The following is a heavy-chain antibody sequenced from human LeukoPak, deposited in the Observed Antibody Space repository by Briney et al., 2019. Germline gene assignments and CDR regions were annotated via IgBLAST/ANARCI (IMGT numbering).Heavy chain of an antibody. D-gene: IGHD3-22*01. CDR2: ISAYNGNT. Sequence: ASVKVSCKASGYTFTSYGISWVRQAPGQGLEWMGWISAYNGNTNYAQKLQGRVTMTTDTSTSTAYMELRSLRSDDTAVYYCARVTTWLLNGPRQSWIDPWGQGTLVTVSS. V-gene: IGHV1-18*01. J-gene: IGHJ5*02. CDR3: ARVTTWLLNGPRQSWIDP. CDR1: GYTFTSYG.